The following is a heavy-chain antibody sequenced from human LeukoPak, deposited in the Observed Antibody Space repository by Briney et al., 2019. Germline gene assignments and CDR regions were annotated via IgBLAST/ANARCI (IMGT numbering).Heavy chain of an antibody. CDR2: ISSSSSYT. D-gene: IGHD5-12*01. J-gene: IGHJ4*02. CDR3: ARGRGYSGYDFGY. CDR1: GFTFSSYS. Sequence: GGSLRLSCAASGFTFSSYSMNWVRQASGKGLEWVSSISSSSSYTYYADSVKGRFTISRDSAKNSLYLQMDSLRAEDTAVYYCARGRGYSGYDFGYWGQGTLVTVSS. V-gene: IGHV3-21*01.